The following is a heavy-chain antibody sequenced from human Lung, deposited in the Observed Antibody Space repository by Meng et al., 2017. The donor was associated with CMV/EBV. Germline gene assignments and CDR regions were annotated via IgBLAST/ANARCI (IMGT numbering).Heavy chain of an antibody. CDR2: ISANSATI. Sequence: GGSLRLSCAASGFTFSNAWMSWVRQAPGKGLEWIVSISANSATIYYADSMRGRFIGSRDNGEDSLYLHINTLRADETAVYFCAKAPLRWLIKTYFDYWGQGAXVTVSS. D-gene: IGHD5-24*01. J-gene: IGHJ4*02. V-gene: IGHV3-21*01. CDR1: GFTFSNAW. CDR3: AKAPLRWLIKTYFDY.